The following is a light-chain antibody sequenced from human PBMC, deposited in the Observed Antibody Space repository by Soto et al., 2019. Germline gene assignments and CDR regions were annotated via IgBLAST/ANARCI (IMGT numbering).Light chain of an antibody. V-gene: IGLV2-14*01. CDR3: NSYTGRSARYV. Sequence: QSVLTQPASVSGSPGHSITISCTGTSSDVGAYNYVSWYQQHPGKAPKLMIYDVTNRPSGVSDRFSGSKSGNTASLTISGLRAEDEADYYCNSYTGRSARYVFGTGTKVTVL. CDR1: SSDVGAYNY. J-gene: IGLJ1*01. CDR2: DVT.